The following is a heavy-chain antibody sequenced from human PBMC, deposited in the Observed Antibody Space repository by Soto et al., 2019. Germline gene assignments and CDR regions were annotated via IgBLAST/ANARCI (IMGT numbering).Heavy chain of an antibody. J-gene: IGHJ4*02. CDR3: ARTRRYCSGGSGGPDY. D-gene: IGHD2-15*01. CDR1: GYTFTSYY. CDR2: INPSGGST. V-gene: IGHV1-46*01. Sequence: QVQLVQSGAEVKKPGASVKVSCKASGYTFTSYYMHWVRQAPGQGLEWMGIINPSGGSTSYAQKFQRRVTMTRDTSTSTVYMELSSLRSEDTAVYYCARTRRYCSGGSGGPDYWGQGTLVTVSS.